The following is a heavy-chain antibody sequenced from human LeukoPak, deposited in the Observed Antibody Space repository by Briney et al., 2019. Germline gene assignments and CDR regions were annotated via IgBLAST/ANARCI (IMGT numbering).Heavy chain of an antibody. D-gene: IGHD1-26*01. J-gene: IGHJ4*02. V-gene: IGHV4-30-2*01. CDR3: ARDSGSYSVPF. Sequence: SSETLSLTCTVSGGSVSSGGYYWSWIRQPPGKGLEYIGYIYHSGSTYYNPPLRSRVTISVDTSKNQFSLKLSSVTAADTAVYYCARDSGSYSVPFWGQGTLVTVSS. CDR2: IYHSGST. CDR1: GGSVSSGGYY.